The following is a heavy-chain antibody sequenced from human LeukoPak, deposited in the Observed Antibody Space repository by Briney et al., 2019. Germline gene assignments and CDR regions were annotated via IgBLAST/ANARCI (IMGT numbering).Heavy chain of an antibody. J-gene: IGHJ4*02. D-gene: IGHD6-13*01. CDR3: ARDQIGVAAAAY. CDR2: IIPILGIA. CDR1: GGTFSSYA. V-gene: IGHV1-69*04. Sequence: SVKVSCKASGGTFSSYAISWVRQAPGQGLEWMGRIIPILGIANYAQKFQGRVTITADKSTSTAYMELSSLRSEDTALYYCARDQIGVAAAAYWGQGTLVTVSS.